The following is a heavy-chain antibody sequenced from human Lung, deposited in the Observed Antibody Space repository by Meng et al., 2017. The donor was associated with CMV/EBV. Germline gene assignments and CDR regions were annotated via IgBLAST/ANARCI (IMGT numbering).Heavy chain of an antibody. V-gene: IGHV3-48*03. Sequence: GSXRLSCAASGFTFSSYEMNWVRQAPGKGLEWVSYISSSGSTIYYADSVKGRFTISRDNAKNSLYLQMNSLRAEDTAVYYCARDRRETYYYDFWSGYYPYYYYYGMDVXGQGXTVTVSS. J-gene: IGHJ6*02. CDR2: ISSSGSTI. CDR3: ARDRRETYYYDFWSGYYPYYYYYGMDV. CDR1: GFTFSSYE. D-gene: IGHD3-3*01.